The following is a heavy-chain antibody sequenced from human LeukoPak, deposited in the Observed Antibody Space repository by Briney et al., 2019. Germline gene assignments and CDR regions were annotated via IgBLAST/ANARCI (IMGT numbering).Heavy chain of an antibody. Sequence: SETLSLTCTVSGGSISSYYWSWIRQPPGKGLEWIGYIYYGGSTNYNPSLKSRVTISVDTSKNQFSLKLSSVTAADTAVYYCARVGTYYYDSSGYSWFDPWGQGTLVTVSS. V-gene: IGHV4-59*01. D-gene: IGHD3-22*01. CDR1: GGSISSYY. CDR2: IYYGGST. J-gene: IGHJ5*02. CDR3: ARVGTYYYDSSGYSWFDP.